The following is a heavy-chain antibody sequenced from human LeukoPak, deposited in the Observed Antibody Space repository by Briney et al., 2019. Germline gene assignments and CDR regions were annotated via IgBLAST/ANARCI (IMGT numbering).Heavy chain of an antibody. Sequence: GGSLRVSCAASGFTFSSYGMQWVRQAPGKGLEWVAVILYDGSKNYYGDSVKGRFTISRDNSKNTLYLQMNSLRAEDTAVYYCAKELSSARGYGMDVLGQGTTVTVSS. J-gene: IGHJ6*02. D-gene: IGHD3-22*01. CDR2: ILYDGSKN. V-gene: IGHV3-30*18. CDR3: AKELSSARGYGMDV. CDR1: GFTFSSYG.